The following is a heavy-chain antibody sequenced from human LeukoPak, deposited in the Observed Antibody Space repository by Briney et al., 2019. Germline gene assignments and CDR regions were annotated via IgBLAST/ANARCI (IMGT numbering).Heavy chain of an antibody. CDR2: IIPIFGTA. Sequence: ASVKASCKASGGTFSSYAISWVRQAPGQGLEWMGGIIPIFGTANYAQKFQGRVTITADESTSTAYMELSSLRSEDTAVYYCARDYCGGDCYGMDVWGQGTTVTVSS. J-gene: IGHJ6*02. CDR3: ARDYCGGDCYGMDV. V-gene: IGHV1-69*13. D-gene: IGHD2-21*02. CDR1: GGTFSSYA.